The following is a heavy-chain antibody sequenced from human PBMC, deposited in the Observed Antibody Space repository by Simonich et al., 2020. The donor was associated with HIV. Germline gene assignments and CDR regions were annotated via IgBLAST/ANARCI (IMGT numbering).Heavy chain of an antibody. D-gene: IGHD3-16*01. Sequence: MSWVRQAPGKGLEWVANIKQDGSEKNYVDSVKGRFTISRDNAKNSLSLQMNSLRDEDTAVYYCARVDGDPRLFYYFDYWGQGTLVTVSS. CDR3: ARVDGDPRLFYYFDY. J-gene: IGHJ4*02. CDR2: IKQDGSEK. V-gene: IGHV3-7*01.